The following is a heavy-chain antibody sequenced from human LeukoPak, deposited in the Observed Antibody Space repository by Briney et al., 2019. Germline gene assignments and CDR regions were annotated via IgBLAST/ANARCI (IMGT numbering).Heavy chain of an antibody. J-gene: IGHJ6*03. V-gene: IGHV3-11*01. D-gene: IGHD3-16*01. CDR2: ISSSGSTI. CDR3: ARDGDSPLGDYYYMDV. Sequence: GGSLRLPCAASGFTFSDYYMSWIRQAPGKGLEWVSYISSSGSTIYYADSVKGRFTISRDNAKNSLYLQMNSLRAEDTAVYYCARDGDSPLGDYYYMDVWGKGTTVTISS. CDR1: GFTFSDYY.